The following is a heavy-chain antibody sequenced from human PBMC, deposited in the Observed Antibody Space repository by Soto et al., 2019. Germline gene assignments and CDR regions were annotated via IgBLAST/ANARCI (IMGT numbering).Heavy chain of an antibody. CDR2: INSDGSIT. D-gene: IGHD1-26*01. CDR1: GFTFNTHW. CDR3: ARAMTSVGAAAKGDF. J-gene: IGHJ4*02. V-gene: IGHV3-74*01. Sequence: EVQLVESGGGLILPGGSLRLSCAASGFTFNTHWMHWVRQAPWKGLVWVSRINSDGSITDYADSVKGRFSISRDNPRNTLYLQMNSLSPEDTAVYYCARAMTSVGAAAKGDFWGQGTLVTVSS.